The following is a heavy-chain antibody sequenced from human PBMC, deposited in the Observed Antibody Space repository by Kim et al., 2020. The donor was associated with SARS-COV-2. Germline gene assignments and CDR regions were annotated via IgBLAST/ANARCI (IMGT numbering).Heavy chain of an antibody. Sequence: SETLSLTCAVYGGSFSGYYWSWIRQPPGKGLEWIGEINHSGSTNYNPSLKSRVTISVDTSKNQFSLKLSSVTAADTAVYYCARGREYYDILTANRGYGMDVWGQGTTVTVSS. V-gene: IGHV4-34*01. CDR3: ARGREYYDILTANRGYGMDV. CDR2: INHSGST. J-gene: IGHJ6*02. CDR1: GGSFSGYY. D-gene: IGHD3-9*01.